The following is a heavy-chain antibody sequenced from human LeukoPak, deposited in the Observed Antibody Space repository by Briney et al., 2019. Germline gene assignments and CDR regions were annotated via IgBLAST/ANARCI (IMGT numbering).Heavy chain of an antibody. D-gene: IGHD6-13*01. CDR1: GFTFSSYW. CDR2: IKQDGSEK. Sequence: GGSLRLSCAASGFTFSSYWMSWVRQAPGKGLEWVANIKQDGSEKYYVDSVKGRFTISRDTSITTVYMELSSLTSEDTAVYYCARDARGAAAADDAFDIWGQGTMVTVSS. V-gene: IGHV3-7*03. CDR3: ARDARGAAAADDAFDI. J-gene: IGHJ3*02.